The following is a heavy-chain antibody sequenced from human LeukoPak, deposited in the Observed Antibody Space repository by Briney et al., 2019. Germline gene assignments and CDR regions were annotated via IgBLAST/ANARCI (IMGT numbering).Heavy chain of an antibody. V-gene: IGHV1-46*01. CDR3: ARVTHRYCSSTSCYTYYHYGMDV. J-gene: IGHJ6*02. D-gene: IGHD2-2*02. Sequence: ASVKVSCKASGYTFTSYYMHWVRQAPGQGLEWMGIINPSGGSTSYAQKFQGRVTMTRDTSTSTVYMELSSLRSEDTAVYYCARVTHRYCSSTSCYTYYHYGMDVWGQGTTVTVSS. CDR1: GYTFTSYY. CDR2: INPSGGST.